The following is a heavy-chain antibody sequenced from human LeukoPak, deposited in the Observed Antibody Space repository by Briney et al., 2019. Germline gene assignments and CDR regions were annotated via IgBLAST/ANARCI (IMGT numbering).Heavy chain of an antibody. CDR2: ISAYNGNT. CDR1: GYTFTSYG. J-gene: IGHJ4*02. Sequence: GASVTVSCKASGYTFTSYGISWVRQAPGQGLEWMGWISAYNGNTNYAQKLQGRVTMTTDTSTSTAYMELRSLRSDDTAVYYCARDKWGYYDSSGYYDSFDYWGQGTLVTVSS. D-gene: IGHD3-22*01. CDR3: ARDKWGYYDSSGYYDSFDY. V-gene: IGHV1-18*01.